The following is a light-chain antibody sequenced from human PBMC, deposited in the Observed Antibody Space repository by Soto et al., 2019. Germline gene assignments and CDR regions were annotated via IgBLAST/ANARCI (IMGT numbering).Light chain of an antibody. J-gene: IGKJ5*01. V-gene: IGKV3-20*01. CDR3: QQYGSSPT. Sequence: EIVLTQSPGTLSLSPGERATLSCRASQSVNRYLAWYQQKPGQAPRLLIYGASSRASGFPDRFSGSGSGTDFTLTISRLEPEDFAVYYCQQYGSSPTFGQGTRLEIK. CDR2: GAS. CDR1: QSVNRY.